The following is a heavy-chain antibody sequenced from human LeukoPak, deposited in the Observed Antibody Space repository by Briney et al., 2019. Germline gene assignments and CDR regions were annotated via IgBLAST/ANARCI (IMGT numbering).Heavy chain of an antibody. D-gene: IGHD3-9*01. CDR2: INQSGST. V-gene: IGHV4-34*01. CDR3: ARATYYDILTGYLQGDYYYGMDV. CDR1: GFTFSSYA. Sequence: GSLRLSCAASGFTFSSYAMSWVRQPPGKGLEWIGEINQSGSTNYNPSLKSRVTISVDTSKNQFSLKLSSVTAADTAVYYCARATYYDILTGYLQGDYYYGMDVWGQGTTVTVSS. J-gene: IGHJ6*02.